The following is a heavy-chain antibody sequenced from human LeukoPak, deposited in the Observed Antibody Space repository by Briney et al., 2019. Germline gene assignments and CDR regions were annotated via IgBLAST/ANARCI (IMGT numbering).Heavy chain of an antibody. Sequence: GGSLRLSCAASGFTFSSYSMNWVRQAPGKGLEWVSSISSSSSYIYYADSVKGRFTISRDNAKNSLYLQMNSLRAEDTAVYYCARGGYYDILTGYSTTRASDYWGQGTLVTVSS. CDR1: GFTFSSYS. V-gene: IGHV3-21*01. D-gene: IGHD3-9*01. CDR3: ARGGYYDILTGYSTTRASDY. J-gene: IGHJ4*02. CDR2: ISSSSSYI.